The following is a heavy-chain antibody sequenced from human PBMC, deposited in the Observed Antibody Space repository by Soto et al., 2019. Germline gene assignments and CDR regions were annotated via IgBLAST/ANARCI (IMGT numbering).Heavy chain of an antibody. CDR3: TKNSAYALDY. V-gene: IGHV4-4*02. CDR2: MHHIGST. Sequence: SETLSLTCDVSGGSITNNNWWSLVRQPPGEGLEWIGEMHHIGSTNYNPSLKSRVTMSVDTSKNQFFLKLNSVTAADTAVYYCTKNSAYALDYWGQGTLVTVSS. CDR1: GGSITNNNW. J-gene: IGHJ4*02. D-gene: IGHD5-12*01.